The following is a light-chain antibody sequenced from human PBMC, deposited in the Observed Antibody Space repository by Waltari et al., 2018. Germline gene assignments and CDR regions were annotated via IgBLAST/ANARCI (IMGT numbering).Light chain of an antibody. Sequence: PDSLAVSLGERATINCKSSQSVLYSSNNKNYLAWYQQKPGQPPKLLIYWASTRESGVPDRFSGSGSGTDFTLTISSLQAEDVAVYYCQQYYSTLLTFGGGTKVEIK. CDR2: WAS. CDR3: QQYYSTLLT. V-gene: IGKV4-1*01. CDR1: QSVLYSSNNKNY. J-gene: IGKJ4*01.